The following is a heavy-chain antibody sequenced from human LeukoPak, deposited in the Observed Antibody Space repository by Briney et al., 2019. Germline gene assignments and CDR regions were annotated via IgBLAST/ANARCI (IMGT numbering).Heavy chain of an antibody. CDR1: GFPFSDFS. J-gene: IGHJ4*02. CDR2: TNSGGAST. CDR3: AKQSYARSVGE. Sequence: GGSLRLSCATSGFPFSDFSMSWVRQAPGKGLEWISTTNSGGASTYSAESVKGRFTISRDNSKNTLYLQMSSLRVEDTAVYYCAKQSYARSVGEGGPGTLVSVSS. V-gene: IGHV3-23*01. D-gene: IGHD2-8*01.